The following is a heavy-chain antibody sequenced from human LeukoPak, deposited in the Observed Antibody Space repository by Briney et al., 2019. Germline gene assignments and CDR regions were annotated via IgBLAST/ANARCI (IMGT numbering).Heavy chain of an antibody. Sequence: GGSLRLSCAASGFTVSTNYMTWVRQAPGKGLEWVASINEDGSGKYSMDSVKDRVTISRDNAKNSLDLQINSLTVEDTAIYYCVRDDGDVWGKGTTVTVSS. V-gene: IGHV3-7*01. CDR3: VRDDGDV. CDR1: GFTVSTNY. J-gene: IGHJ6*04. CDR2: INEDGSGK.